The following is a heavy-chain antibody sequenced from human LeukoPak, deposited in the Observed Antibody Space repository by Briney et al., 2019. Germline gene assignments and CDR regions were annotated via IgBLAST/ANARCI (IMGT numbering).Heavy chain of an antibody. Sequence: GGSLRLSCAASGFTFSSYAMHWVRQAPGKGLEWVAFIRYDGSNKYYADSVKGRFTISRDNSKNTLYLQMNSLRAEDTAVYYCAKDRIGMSMVTYYFDYWGQGTLVTVSS. J-gene: IGHJ4*02. CDR2: IRYDGSNK. CDR1: GFTFSSYA. D-gene: IGHD4/OR15-4a*01. CDR3: AKDRIGMSMVTYYFDY. V-gene: IGHV3-30*02.